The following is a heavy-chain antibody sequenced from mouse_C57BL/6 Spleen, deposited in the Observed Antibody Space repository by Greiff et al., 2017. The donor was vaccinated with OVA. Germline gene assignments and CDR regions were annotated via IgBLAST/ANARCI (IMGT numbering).Heavy chain of an antibody. Sequence: VTLVESEGGLVQPGSSMKLSCTASGFTFSDYYMAWVRQVPEKGLEWVANINYDGSSTYYLDSLKSRFIISRDNAKNILYLQMSSLKSEDTATYYCARAGSSYGFAYWGQGTLVTVSA. CDR2: INYDGSST. CDR3: ARAGSSYGFAY. CDR1: GFTFSDYY. V-gene: IGHV5-16*01. J-gene: IGHJ3*01. D-gene: IGHD1-1*01.